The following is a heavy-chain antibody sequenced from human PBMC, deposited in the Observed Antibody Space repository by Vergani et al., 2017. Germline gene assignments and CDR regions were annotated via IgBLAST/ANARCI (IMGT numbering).Heavy chain of an antibody. V-gene: IGHV4-38-2*01. CDR2: IYHSGST. D-gene: IGHD1-26*01. CDR3: ARHVGRGSYYRYYFDY. J-gene: IGHJ4*02. Sequence: QVQLQESGPGLVKPSETLSLTCAVSGYSISSGYYWGWIRQPPGKGLEWIGSIYHSGSTYYNPSLKSRVTISVDTSKNQFSLKLSSVTAADTAVYYCARHVGRGSYYRYYFDYWGQGTLVTVSS. CDR1: GYSISSGYY.